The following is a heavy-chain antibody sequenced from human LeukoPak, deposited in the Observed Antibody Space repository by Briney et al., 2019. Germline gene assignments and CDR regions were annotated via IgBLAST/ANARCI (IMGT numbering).Heavy chain of an antibody. J-gene: IGHJ4*02. D-gene: IGHD6-6*01. V-gene: IGHV3-73*01. CDR1: GFTFSGSA. CDR2: IRSKANSYAT. CDR3: TRHNEYSSSSDYDY. Sequence: GGSLKLSCEASGFTFSGSAMHWVRQASGKGLEWVGRIRSKANSYATAYAASVKGRFTISRDDSKNTAYLQMNSLKTEDTAVYYCTRHNEYSSSSDYDYWGQGTLVTVSS.